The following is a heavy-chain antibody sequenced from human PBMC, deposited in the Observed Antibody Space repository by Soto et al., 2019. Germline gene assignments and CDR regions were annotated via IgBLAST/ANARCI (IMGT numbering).Heavy chain of an antibody. CDR2: FYHAGST. CDR1: GDSITSGYY. CDR3: ARGGPYSSSLYYFDY. J-gene: IGHJ4*02. V-gene: IGHV4-38-2*01. Sequence: SETLSLTCDVSGDSITSGYYWGFIRQPPGKGLEWMGSFYHAGSTYYNPSLKSRVTISVDTSTNQFSLKLTSVTAADTAVYYCARGGPYSSSLYYFDYWGQGTLVTVSS. D-gene: IGHD6-13*01.